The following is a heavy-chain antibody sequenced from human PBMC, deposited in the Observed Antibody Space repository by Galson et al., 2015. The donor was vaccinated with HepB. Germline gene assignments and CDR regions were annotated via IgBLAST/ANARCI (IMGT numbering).Heavy chain of an antibody. D-gene: IGHD6-13*01. CDR3: ARDLEQQVDYYYFYGMDV. CDR1: GYIFSDYY. J-gene: IGHJ6*02. V-gene: IGHV1-2*02. CDR2: INPNSGGT. Sequence: SVKVSCKASGYIFSDYYIHWVRQAPGEGFEWMGWINPNSGGTNFAQKFQGRVTVARDTSISTAYMQLSRLTSDDTAVYYCARDLEQQVDYYYFYGMDVWGQGTTVTVSS.